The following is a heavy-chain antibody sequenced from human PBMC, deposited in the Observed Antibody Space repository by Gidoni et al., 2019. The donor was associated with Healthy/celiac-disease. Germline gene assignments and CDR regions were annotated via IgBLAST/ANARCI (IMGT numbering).Heavy chain of an antibody. J-gene: IGHJ4*02. CDR3: ARRGHY. Sequence: EVQLVESGGGWIQPGGSLRLSCPASGFTVSSNYIRWVRQAPGKGLEWVSVIYSGGSTYYADSVKGRFTISRDNSKNTLYLQMNSLRAEDTAVYYCARRGHYWGQGTLVTVSS. V-gene: IGHV3-53*01. CDR2: IYSGGST. CDR1: GFTVSSNY.